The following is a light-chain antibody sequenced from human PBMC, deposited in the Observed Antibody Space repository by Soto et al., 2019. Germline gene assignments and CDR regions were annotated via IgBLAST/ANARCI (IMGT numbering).Light chain of an antibody. CDR1: QSVSSSY. J-gene: IGKJ5*01. CDR2: GAS. V-gene: IGKV3-20*01. Sequence: EIVLTQSPGTLSLSPGERATLSCRASQSVSSSYLAWYQHKPDQAPRLLIYGASTRATGIPDRFSGSGSGTDFTLIISSLEPEDFAVYYCQQYGSSPQTFGQGTRLDIK. CDR3: QQYGSSPQT.